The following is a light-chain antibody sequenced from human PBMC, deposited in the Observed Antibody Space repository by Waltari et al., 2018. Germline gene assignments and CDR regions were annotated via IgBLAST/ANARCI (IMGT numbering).Light chain of an antibody. CDR2: KAA. CDR3: QQYNSYPLT. J-gene: IGKJ4*01. V-gene: IGKV1-5*03. Sequence: DIQMTQSPSTLSASVGDRVTITCRASQSISKLAWYQQKPGKAPNLLIYKAATLQSGVPSRFSGSGYGTEFTLTISSLQPDDFVTYYCQQYNSYPLTFGGGTKVEIK. CDR1: QSISK.